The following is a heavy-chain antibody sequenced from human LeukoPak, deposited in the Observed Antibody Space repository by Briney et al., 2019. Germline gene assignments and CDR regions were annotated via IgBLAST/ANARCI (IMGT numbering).Heavy chain of an antibody. CDR3: ARSFHIVVVPAASLWSDP. D-gene: IGHD2-2*01. Sequence: SVTVSCKASGGTFSSYAISWVRQAPGQGLEWMGGIIPIFGTANYAQKFQGRVTITTDESTSTAYMELSSLRSEDTAVYYCARSFHIVVVPAASLWSDPWGQGTLVTVSS. CDR2: IIPIFGTA. CDR1: GGTFSSYA. J-gene: IGHJ5*02. V-gene: IGHV1-69*05.